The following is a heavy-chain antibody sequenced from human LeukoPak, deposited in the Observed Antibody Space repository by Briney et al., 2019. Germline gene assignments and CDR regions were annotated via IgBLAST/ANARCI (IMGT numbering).Heavy chain of an antibody. CDR1: GYTFTSYY. J-gene: IGHJ6*03. CDR2: INPSDGST. CDR3: ARGYCSSTSCYTWRGPERYYYYYYMDV. D-gene: IGHD2-2*02. V-gene: IGHV1-46*01. Sequence: ASVKVSCKASGYTFTSYYMHWVRQAPGQGLEWMGIINPSDGSTTYAQRFQGRVTMTRDTSTSTVYMELSSLRSEDTAVYYCARGYCSSTSCYTWRGPERYYYYYYMDVWGKGTTVTVSS.